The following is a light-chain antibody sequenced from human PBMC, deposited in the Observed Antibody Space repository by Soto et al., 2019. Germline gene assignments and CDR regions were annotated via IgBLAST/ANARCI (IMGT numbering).Light chain of an antibody. V-gene: IGLV2-14*01. CDR3: ASYTTSSTLVL. Sequence: QSALTQPASVSGSPGQSITISCTGTSGDVGGYVSWYQQQPGKAPKFLIYDVSSRPSGVSNRFSGSKSGNTASLTISGLQAEDEADYYCASYTTSSTLVLFGGGTQLTVL. CDR1: SGDVGGY. J-gene: IGLJ2*01. CDR2: DVS.